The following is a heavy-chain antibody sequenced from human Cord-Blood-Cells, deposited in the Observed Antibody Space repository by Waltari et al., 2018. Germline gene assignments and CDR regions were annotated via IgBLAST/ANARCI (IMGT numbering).Heavy chain of an antibody. J-gene: IGHJ3*02. Sequence: EVQLVESGGGLVQPGRSLRLSCAASGFTLCDYAFTWVRQAPGKGLEWVSGISWNSGSIGYADSVKGRFTISRDNAKNSLYLQMNSLRAEDTALYYCAKDRGIAAAGDAFDIWGQGTMVTVSS. V-gene: IGHV3-9*01. CDR2: ISWNSGSI. D-gene: IGHD6-13*01. CDR3: AKDRGIAAAGDAFDI. CDR1: GFTLCDYA.